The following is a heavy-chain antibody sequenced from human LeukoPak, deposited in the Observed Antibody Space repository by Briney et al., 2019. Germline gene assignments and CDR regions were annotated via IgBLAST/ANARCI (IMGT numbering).Heavy chain of an antibody. CDR3: ARDSQGTAIDY. Sequence: SETLSLTCTVSGGFISSYYWSWIRQPPGKGLEWIGYIYYSGSTNYNPSLKSRVTISVDTSKNQFSLKLSSVTAADTAVYYCARDSQGTAIDYWGQGTLVTVSS. J-gene: IGHJ4*02. CDR2: IYYSGST. V-gene: IGHV4-59*01. D-gene: IGHD6-13*01. CDR1: GGFISSYY.